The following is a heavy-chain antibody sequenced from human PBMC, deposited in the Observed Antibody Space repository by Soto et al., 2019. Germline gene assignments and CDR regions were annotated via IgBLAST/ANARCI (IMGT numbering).Heavy chain of an antibody. J-gene: IGHJ4*02. CDR2: ITDTGGDT. CDR1: EITFGSRA. Sequence: EVQLLESGGDLVQPGGSLRLSCVASEITFGSRAMSWVRQAPGEGLEWVSTITDTGGDTKYADSVRGRFTMSRDNSKKTLYLQMNSLRVEDSALYYCARGSTDSYPGSRIFDFWGRGTLVTVSS. D-gene: IGHD3-10*01. V-gene: IGHV3-23*01. CDR3: ARGSTDSYPGSRIFDF.